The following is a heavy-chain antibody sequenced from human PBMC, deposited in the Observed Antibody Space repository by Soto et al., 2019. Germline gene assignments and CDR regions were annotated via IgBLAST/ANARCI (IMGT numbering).Heavy chain of an antibody. CDR3: ARFCSGSSSSSGGISIDY. CDR2: ISRSSSFI. CDR1: GFSFSTYT. V-gene: IGHV3-21*01. J-gene: IGHJ4*02. D-gene: IGHD2-15*01. Sequence: GGSLRLSCAASGFSFSTYTMSWVRRAPGKGLEWVSYISRSSSFISYADSVKGRFTISRDNAKNSLYLQMNSLRAEDTAVYYCARFCSGSSSSSGGISIDYWGEGTLVTVSS.